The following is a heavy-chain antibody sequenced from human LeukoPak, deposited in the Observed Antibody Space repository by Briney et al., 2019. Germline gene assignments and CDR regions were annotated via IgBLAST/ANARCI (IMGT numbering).Heavy chain of an antibody. J-gene: IGHJ4*02. Sequence: PGRSLRLSCAASGFTFDDYAMHWVRQAPGKGLEWVSGISWNSGSIGYADSVKGRFTISRDNAKNSLYLQMNSLRAEDTAVYYCAREFSGCDYWGQGTLVTVSS. CDR2: ISWNSGSI. D-gene: IGHD6-19*01. CDR3: AREFSGCDY. V-gene: IGHV3-9*01. CDR1: GFTFDDYA.